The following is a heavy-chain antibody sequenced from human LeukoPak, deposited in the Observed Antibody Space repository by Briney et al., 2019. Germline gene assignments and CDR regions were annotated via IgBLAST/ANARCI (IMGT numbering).Heavy chain of an antibody. CDR3: ARAGFIVATTPHYSYYMDV. J-gene: IGHJ6*03. V-gene: IGHV1-8*03. D-gene: IGHD5-12*01. CDR1: GYTFTGYY. Sequence: PVASVKVSCKASGYTFTGYYMHWVRQAPGQGLEWMGWMNPNSGNTGYAQKFQGRVTITRNTSISTAYMELSSLRSEDTAVYYCARAGFIVATTPHYSYYMDVWGKGTTVTVSS. CDR2: MNPNSGNT.